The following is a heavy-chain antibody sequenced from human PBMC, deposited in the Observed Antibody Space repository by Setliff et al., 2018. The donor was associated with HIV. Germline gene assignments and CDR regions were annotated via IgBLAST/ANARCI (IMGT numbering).Heavy chain of an antibody. Sequence: GASVKVSCKASGGTFSTSAISWVRQAPGRGLEWMGGIIPVFGSAHYTQKFQDRITITTDESTSSVFVELSNLRPDDTAIYYCARGRAEADVGGGVRGPTYFCDYWGQGILVTVSS. CDR1: GGTFSTSA. CDR3: ARGRAEADVGGGVRGPTYFCDY. D-gene: IGHD3-16*01. J-gene: IGHJ4*02. V-gene: IGHV1-69*05. CDR2: IIPVFGSA.